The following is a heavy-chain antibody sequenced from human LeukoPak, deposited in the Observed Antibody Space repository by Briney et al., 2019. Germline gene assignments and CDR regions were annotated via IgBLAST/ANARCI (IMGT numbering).Heavy chain of an antibody. CDR2: ISGSGGST. CDR1: GFTFSSYA. D-gene: IGHD6-13*01. CDR3: AKVYSSSWYFNWFDP. J-gene: IGHJ5*02. V-gene: IGHV3-23*01. Sequence: GGSLRLSCAASGFTFSSYAMSWVRQAPGKGLEWVSAISGSGGSTYYVDSVKGRFTISRDNSKDTLYLQMNSLRAEDTAVYYCAKVYSSSWYFNWFDPWGQGTLVTVSS.